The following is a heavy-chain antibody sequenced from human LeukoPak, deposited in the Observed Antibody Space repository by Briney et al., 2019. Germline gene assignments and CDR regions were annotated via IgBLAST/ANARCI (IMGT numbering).Heavy chain of an antibody. J-gene: IGHJ4*02. V-gene: IGHV3-23*01. CDR2: IGGRDDRT. CDR3: AKGRNDILTGYYPYYFDY. D-gene: IGHD3-9*01. CDR1: GFTLPGHT. Sequence: PGGSLRLSCAASGFTLPGHTMTWLRKAPGKGLEWVSIIGGRDDRTYYADFVKGRFTISRDNSKNTLYLQMNSLRAEDTAVYYCAKGRNDILTGYYPYYFDYWGQGTLVTVSS.